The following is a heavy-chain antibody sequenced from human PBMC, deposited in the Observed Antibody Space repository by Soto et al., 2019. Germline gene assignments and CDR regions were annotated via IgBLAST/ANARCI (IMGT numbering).Heavy chain of an antibody. V-gene: IGHV3-23*01. J-gene: IGHJ4*02. CDR2: ISRSGDAI. CDR3: ASHYDIPTGALAYFDF. D-gene: IGHD3-9*01. CDR1: GFTFSIFP. Sequence: EVQVLESGGGLVQPGGSLRLSCAASGFTFSIFPMTWVRQAPGRGLEWVSAISRSGDAIYYADSVRGRFTISRDNSKNTLYLQMNSLRAEEMAIYYCASHYDIPTGALAYFDFWGQGSLVTVSS.